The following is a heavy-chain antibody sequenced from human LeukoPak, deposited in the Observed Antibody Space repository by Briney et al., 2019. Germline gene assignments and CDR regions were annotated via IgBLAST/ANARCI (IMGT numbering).Heavy chain of an antibody. Sequence: GGSLRLSCAASGFTFSSYWMSWVRQAPGKGLEWVAIIKQDGSERYYVDSVKGRFTISRDNAKNSLYLQMNSLRAEDTAVYYCAKVGTTHIRSYFDLWGQGTLVTVSS. J-gene: IGHJ4*02. CDR3: AKVGTTHIRSYFDL. CDR2: IKQDGSER. D-gene: IGHD1-14*01. V-gene: IGHV3-7*03. CDR1: GFTFSSYW.